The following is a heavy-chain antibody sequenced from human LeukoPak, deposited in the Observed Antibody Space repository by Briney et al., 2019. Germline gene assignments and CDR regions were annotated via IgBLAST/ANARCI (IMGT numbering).Heavy chain of an antibody. CDR3: ARGNPRSLLPYYFDY. J-gene: IGHJ4*02. CDR2: IIPIFATA. D-gene: IGHD3-3*01. V-gene: IGHV1-69*13. CDR1: GGTFSSYA. Sequence: SVKVSCKASGGTFSSYAISWVRQAPGQGLEWMGGIIPIFATANYAQKFQGRVTITADESTSTAFMEPSSLRSEDTAVYYCARGNPRSLLPYYFDYWGQGTLVTVSS.